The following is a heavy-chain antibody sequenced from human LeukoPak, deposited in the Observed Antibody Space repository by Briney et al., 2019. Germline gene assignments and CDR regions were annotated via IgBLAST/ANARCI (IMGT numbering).Heavy chain of an antibody. J-gene: IGHJ4*02. CDR2: ISYDGSNK. V-gene: IGHV3-30*03. D-gene: IGHD6-19*01. CDR1: GFTFSSYW. CDR3: ARDFSSGWYNYFDY. Sequence: GGSLRLSCAASGFTFSSYWMSWVRQAPGKGLEWVAVISYDGSNKYYADSVKGRFTISRDNSKNTLYLQMNSLRAEDTAVYYCARDFSSGWYNYFDYWGQGTLVTVSS.